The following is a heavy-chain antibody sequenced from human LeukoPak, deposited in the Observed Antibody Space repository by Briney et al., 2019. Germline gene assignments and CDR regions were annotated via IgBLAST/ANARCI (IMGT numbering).Heavy chain of an antibody. CDR1: GAYISSYY. CDR2: MYYTGST. V-gene: IGHV4-59*01. J-gene: IGHJ5*02. CDR3: AREGGIYGFDP. Sequence: SATLSLTCTVSGAYISSYYWGWIRQPPGKGLEWIGYMYYTGSTNHNPSLKSRVTMSVDTSKNQFSLKLSSVTAADTAVYYCAREGGIYGFDPWGQGTLVTVSS. D-gene: IGHD5-12*01.